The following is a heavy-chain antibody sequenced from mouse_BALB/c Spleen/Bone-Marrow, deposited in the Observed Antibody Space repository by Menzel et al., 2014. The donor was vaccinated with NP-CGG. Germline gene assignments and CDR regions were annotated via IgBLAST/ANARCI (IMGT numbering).Heavy chain of an antibody. CDR2: INPASSTI. V-gene: IGHV4-1*02. Sequence: EVQLQESGDGLVQPGGSLKLSCAASGFDFSRYWMTWVRQAPGKGLEWIGEINPASSTINYTPSLKDKFIISRDNAKNTLYLQMSKVRSEDTALYYCAKNYYYGYVAYWGQGTLVTVSA. CDR1: GFDFSRYW. CDR3: AKNYYYGYVAY. D-gene: IGHD1-2*01. J-gene: IGHJ3*01.